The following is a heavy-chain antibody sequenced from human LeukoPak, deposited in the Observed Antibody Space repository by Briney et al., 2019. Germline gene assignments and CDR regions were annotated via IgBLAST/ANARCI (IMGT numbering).Heavy chain of an antibody. V-gene: IGHV4-4*09. CDR3: ARHGRVPAPVEYFDY. J-gene: IGHJ4*02. Sequence: SETLSLTCTVSGGSISSYYWSWIRQPPGKGLEWIGYIYTSGSTNYNPSLKSRVTILVDRSKNQFSLKLSSVTAADTAVYYCARHGRVPAPVEYFDYSGQGTLVAVSS. CDR1: GGSISSYY. D-gene: IGHD2-15*01. CDR2: IYTSGST.